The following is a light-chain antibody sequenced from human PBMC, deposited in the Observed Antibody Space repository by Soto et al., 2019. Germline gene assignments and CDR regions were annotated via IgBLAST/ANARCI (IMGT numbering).Light chain of an antibody. Sequence: EIVMTQSPATLSVSPGERATLSCMASQSISSNVAWYQQKPGQAPRLLIYGASTRATGIPARFSGSGSGTEFTLTISSLQSENFAVYYCQQYNNWPRTFGQGTKVDI. CDR3: QQYNNWPRT. J-gene: IGKJ1*01. V-gene: IGKV3-15*01. CDR2: GAS. CDR1: QSISSN.